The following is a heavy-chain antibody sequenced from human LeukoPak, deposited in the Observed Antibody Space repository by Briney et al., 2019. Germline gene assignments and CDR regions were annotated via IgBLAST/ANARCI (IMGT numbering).Heavy chain of an antibody. CDR2: ISSSGST. CDR1: GDSISSGDYY. CDR3: ARGVANLAYLDN. J-gene: IGHJ4*02. V-gene: IGHV4-61*02. D-gene: IGHD5-12*01. Sequence: PSQTLSLTCTVSGDSISSGDYYWSWIRQPAGKGLEWIGRISSSGSTNYNPSLKSRVTISVDTSKNQFSLRLTSVTAADTAVYYCARGVANLAYLDNWGRGTLVTVSS.